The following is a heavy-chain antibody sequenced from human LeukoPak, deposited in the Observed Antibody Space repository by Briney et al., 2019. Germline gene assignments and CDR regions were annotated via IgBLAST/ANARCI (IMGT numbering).Heavy chain of an antibody. CDR2: IYYSGST. CDR3: AREGAAAGTWYYYYYMDV. CDR1: GGSISSHY. D-gene: IGHD6-13*01. J-gene: IGHJ6*03. Sequence: SETLSLTCTVSGGSISSHYWSWLRQPPGKGLEWIGYIYYSGSTNYNPSLKSRVTISVDTSKNQFSLKLSSVTAADTAVYYCAREGAAAGTWYYYYYMDVWGKGTTVTVSS. V-gene: IGHV4-59*11.